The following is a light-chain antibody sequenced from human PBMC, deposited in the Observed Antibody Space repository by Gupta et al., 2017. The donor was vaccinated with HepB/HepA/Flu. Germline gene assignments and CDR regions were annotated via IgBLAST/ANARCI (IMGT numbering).Light chain of an antibody. V-gene: IGKV3-20*01. Sequence: EIVLTQSPGTLSLSPGERATLSCRASQSINSNYLAWHQQRPGQAPRLLIYGASSRATGIPDRFSGSGSGTDFTLTISRLEPEDFAVYYCQQYDTSPRWTFGQGTKVEIK. J-gene: IGKJ1*01. CDR3: QQYDTSPRWT. CDR1: QSINSNY. CDR2: GAS.